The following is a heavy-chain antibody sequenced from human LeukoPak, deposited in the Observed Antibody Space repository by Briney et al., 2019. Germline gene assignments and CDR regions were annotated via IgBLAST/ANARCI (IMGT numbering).Heavy chain of an antibody. D-gene: IGHD3-3*01. V-gene: IGHV3-23*01. J-gene: IGHJ3*02. CDR2: ISGSGGST. CDR1: GFTFSSYA. CDR3: AKGERVLRFLEWLKDDAFDI. Sequence: PGGSLRLSCAASGFTFSSYAMHWVRQAPGKGLEWVSAISGSGGSTYYADSVKGRFTISRDNSKNTLYLQMNSLRAEDTAVYYCAKGERVLRFLEWLKDDAFDIWGQGTMVTVSS.